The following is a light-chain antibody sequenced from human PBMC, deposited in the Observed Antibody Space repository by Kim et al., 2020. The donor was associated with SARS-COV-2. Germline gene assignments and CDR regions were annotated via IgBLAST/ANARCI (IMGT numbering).Light chain of an antibody. CDR2: KVS. CDR1: QSLVDSDGNIY. V-gene: IGKV2-30*01. CDR3: LPGTHWPFT. Sequence: RDSISCRTSQSLVDSDGNIYLNWFQQRPGQSPRRIIYKVSNRDSGVPDRFSGSGSGTDFTLQISRVGAEDVGVYYCLPGTHWPFTFGPGTKVDIK. J-gene: IGKJ3*01.